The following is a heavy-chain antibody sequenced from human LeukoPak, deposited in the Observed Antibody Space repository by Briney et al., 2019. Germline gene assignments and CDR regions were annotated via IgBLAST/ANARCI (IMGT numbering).Heavy chain of an antibody. D-gene: IGHD2-21*02. CDR1: GFTFSSHG. V-gene: IGHV3-33*01. J-gene: IGHJ4*02. CDR2: IWYDGSKR. Sequence: GGSLRLSCAASGFTFSSHGMHWVRRAPGKGLEWVAVIWYDGSKRYYADSVKGRFIISRDNSKNTLDLQMNSLRAEDTAVYFCARMLTASLDDWGQGTLVTVSS. CDR3: ARMLTASLDD.